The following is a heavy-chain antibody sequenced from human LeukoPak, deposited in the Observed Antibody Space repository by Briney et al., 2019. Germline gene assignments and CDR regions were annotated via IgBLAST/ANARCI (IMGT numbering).Heavy chain of an antibody. CDR2: INHSGST. CDR3: ARLKSGRGSYYYYMDV. Sequence: SETLSLTCDVYGGSFSGYYWNWIRQPPGKGLEWIGKINHSGSTNYKPSLKSRVTISVDTSKNQFSLKLSSVTAADTAVYYCARLKSGRGSYYYYMDVWGKGTTVTVSS. J-gene: IGHJ6*03. D-gene: IGHD3-10*01. V-gene: IGHV4-34*01. CDR1: GGSFSGYY.